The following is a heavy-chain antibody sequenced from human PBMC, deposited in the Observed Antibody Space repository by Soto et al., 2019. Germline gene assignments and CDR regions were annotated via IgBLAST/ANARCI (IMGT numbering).Heavy chain of an antibody. CDR3: ARGRYGDY. Sequence: QVHLVQSGAEVKKPGASVKVSCKGSGYTFTSYGITWVRQAPGQGLEWMGWISAHNGNTDYAQKLQGRVTVTRDTSTSAAYMELRSLRSDDTAVYYCARGRYGDYWGQGALVTVSS. CDR2: ISAHNGNT. V-gene: IGHV1-18*01. J-gene: IGHJ4*02. CDR1: GYTFTSYG. D-gene: IGHD1-1*01.